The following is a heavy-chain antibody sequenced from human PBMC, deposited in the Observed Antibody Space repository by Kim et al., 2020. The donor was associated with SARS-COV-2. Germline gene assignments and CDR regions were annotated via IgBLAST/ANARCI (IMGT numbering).Heavy chain of an antibody. Sequence: GESLKISCKGSGYSFTSYWISWVRQMPGKGLEWMGRIDPSDSYTYYSPSFQGHVTISADKSISTAYLQWSSLKASDTAMYYCARLRTGGQYDILTGYYNHYFYYGMEVWGQGTTVTVSS. CDR1: GYSFTSYW. J-gene: IGHJ6*02. D-gene: IGHD3-9*01. CDR3: ARLRTGGQYDILTGYYNHYFYYGMEV. CDR2: IDPSDSYT. V-gene: IGHV5-10-1*01.